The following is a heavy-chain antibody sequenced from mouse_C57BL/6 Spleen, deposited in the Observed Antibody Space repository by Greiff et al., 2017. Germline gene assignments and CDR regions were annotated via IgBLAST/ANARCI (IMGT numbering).Heavy chain of an antibody. Sequence: QVQLQQPGAELVKPGASVKLSCKDSGYTFTSYWMHWVKQRPGQGLEWIGMIHPNSGSTNYNEKFKSKATLTVDKPSSTAYMQLSSLTSEDSAVYYCAREGASGFAYWGQGTLVTVSA. D-gene: IGHD6-1*01. CDR3: AREGASGFAY. J-gene: IGHJ3*01. CDR1: GYTFTSYW. CDR2: IHPNSGST. V-gene: IGHV1-64*01.